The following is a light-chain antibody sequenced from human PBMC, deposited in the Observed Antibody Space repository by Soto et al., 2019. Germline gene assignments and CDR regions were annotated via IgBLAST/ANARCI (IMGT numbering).Light chain of an antibody. J-gene: IGLJ2*01. CDR2: DNN. CDR3: GTWDTSLGAVG. Sequence: QSVLTQPPSVSAAPGQKVTISCSGSSSNIGNRSVSLYQQVTGTATKLPLYDNNQRPSGIPDRFSGSKSGTSATLDTSGRRTGDEAAYYCGTWDTSLGAVGFGGGTKGTVL. V-gene: IGLV1-51*01. CDR1: SSNIGNRS.